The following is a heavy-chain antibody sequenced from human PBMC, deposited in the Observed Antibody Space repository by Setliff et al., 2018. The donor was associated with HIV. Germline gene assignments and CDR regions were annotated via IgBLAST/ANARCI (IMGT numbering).Heavy chain of an antibody. CDR2: MNPNSGNT. J-gene: IGHJ4*02. V-gene: IGHV1-8*02. CDR1: GYTFTTYD. CDR3: ARAPAKKAGTGSEH. D-gene: IGHD6-19*01. Sequence: ASVMVSCKASGYTFTTYDFHWVRQATGQGLEWMGWMNPNSGNTGYAQKFQGRLTMTRNTSISTAYMEVSSLRSEDTAVYYCARAPAKKAGTGSEHWGQGTLVTVSS.